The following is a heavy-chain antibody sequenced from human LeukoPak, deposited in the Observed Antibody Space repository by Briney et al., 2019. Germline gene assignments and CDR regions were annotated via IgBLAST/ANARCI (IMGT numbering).Heavy chain of an antibody. D-gene: IGHD6-13*01. V-gene: IGHV5-51*01. J-gene: IGHJ6*03. CDR2: IYPGDSDT. Sequence: GESLKISCKGSGYSFTSYWIGWVRQMPGKGLEWMGIIYPGDSDTRYSPSFQGQVTISADKSISTAYLQWSSLKASDTAMYYCARRGLAAAGYYYYYYMDVWGKGTTVTVSS. CDR1: GYSFTSYW. CDR3: ARRGLAAAGYYYYYYMDV.